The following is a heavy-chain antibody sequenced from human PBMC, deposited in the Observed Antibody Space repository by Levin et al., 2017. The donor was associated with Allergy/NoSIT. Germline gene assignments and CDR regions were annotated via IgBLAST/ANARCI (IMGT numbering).Heavy chain of an antibody. CDR1: GGSISSSSYY. CDR3: AGGGPSVWFGGTVNWFDP. J-gene: IGHJ5*02. V-gene: IGHV4-39*07. CDR2: IYYSGST. D-gene: IGHD3-10*01. Sequence: PSETLSLTCTVSGGSISSSSYYWGWIRQPPGKGLEWIGSIYYSGSTYYNPSLKSRVTISVDTSKNQFSLKLSSVTAADTAVYYCAGGGPSVWFGGTVNWFDPWGQGTLVTVSS.